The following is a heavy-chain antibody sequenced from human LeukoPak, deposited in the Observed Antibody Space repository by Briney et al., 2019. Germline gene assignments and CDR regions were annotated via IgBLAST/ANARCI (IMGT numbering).Heavy chain of an antibody. CDR1: GFTFSSYA. CDR3: ARRVGQYSSSSFDY. V-gene: IGHV3-30-3*01. J-gene: IGHJ4*02. D-gene: IGHD6-13*01. CDR2: ISYDGSNK. Sequence: PGGSLRLSCAASGFTFSSYAMHWVHQAPGKGLEWVAVISYDGSNKYYADSVKGRFTISRDNSKNTLYLQMNSLRAEDTAVYYCARRVGQYSSSSFDYWGQGTLVTVSS.